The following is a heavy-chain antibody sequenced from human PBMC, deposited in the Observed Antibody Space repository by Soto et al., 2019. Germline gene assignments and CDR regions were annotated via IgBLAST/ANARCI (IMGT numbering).Heavy chain of an antibody. CDR3: ARVQIRGVFDY. CDR1: GFTFSSYA. J-gene: IGHJ4*02. D-gene: IGHD3-10*01. Sequence: GGSLRLSCAASGFTFSSYAVQWGRQAPGKGLECVAVISYDGSNKYYADSVKGRFTISRDNSKNTLYLQMNSLRAEDTAVYYCARVQIRGVFDYWGQGTLVTVYS. V-gene: IGHV3-30-3*01. CDR2: ISYDGSNK.